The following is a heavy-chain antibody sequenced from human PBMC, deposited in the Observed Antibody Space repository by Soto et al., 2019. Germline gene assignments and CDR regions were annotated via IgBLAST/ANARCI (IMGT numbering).Heavy chain of an antibody. Sequence: GESLKISCKGSGYSFTSYWIGWVRQMPGKGLEWMGIIYPGDSDTRYSPSFQGQVTISADKSINTPYLQWSSLKASDTAMYYCARDYCSGTTCYEVDYWGQGTQVTVSS. CDR3: ARDYCSGTTCYEVDY. D-gene: IGHD2-2*01. V-gene: IGHV5-51*01. CDR2: IYPGDSDT. CDR1: GYSFTSYW. J-gene: IGHJ4*02.